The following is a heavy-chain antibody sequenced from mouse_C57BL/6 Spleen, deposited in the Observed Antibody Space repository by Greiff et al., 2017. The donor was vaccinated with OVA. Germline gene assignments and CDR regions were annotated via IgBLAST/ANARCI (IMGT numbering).Heavy chain of an antibody. CDR3: ARGGRGCAMDY. CDR1: GYTFTDYN. D-gene: IGHD3-3*01. Sequence: VQLKESGPELVKPGASVKLPCKASGYTFTDYNMDWVKQSHGKSLEWIGDINPNNGGTNYNEKFKGKATLTVDKSSSTAYMELRSLTSEDTAVYYCARGGRGCAMDYWGQGTSVTVSS. CDR2: INPNNGGT. V-gene: IGHV1-18*01. J-gene: IGHJ4*01.